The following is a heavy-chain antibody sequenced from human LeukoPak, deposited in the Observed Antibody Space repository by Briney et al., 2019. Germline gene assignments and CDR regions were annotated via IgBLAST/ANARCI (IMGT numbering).Heavy chain of an antibody. V-gene: IGHV3-11*01. Sequence: GGSLRLSCAASGFTFCDYYMSWIRQAPGKGLEWVSYISSSGSTIYYADSVKGRFTTSRDNAKNSLYLKMNSLRAEDTAVYYCARRHIAAAGNWFDPWGQGTLVTVSS. J-gene: IGHJ5*02. CDR1: GFTFCDYY. CDR2: ISSSGSTI. CDR3: ARRHIAAAGNWFDP. D-gene: IGHD6-13*01.